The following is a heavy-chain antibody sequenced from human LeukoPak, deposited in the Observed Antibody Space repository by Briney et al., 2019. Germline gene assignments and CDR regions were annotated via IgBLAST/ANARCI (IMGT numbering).Heavy chain of an antibody. D-gene: IGHD3-22*01. V-gene: IGHV3-30*12. CDR3: ARDHNPGYHDSLSYIWLDP. J-gene: IGHJ5*02. Sequence: GRSLRLSCAASGFTYNSFGIHWVRQAPGKGLEGVAVIYYGGSNNFYSDSVKGRFTISRDNSKNTVFLQMSSLRAEDTAVYYCARDHNPGYHDSLSYIWLDPWGQGTLVSVSS. CDR2: IYYGGSNN. CDR1: GFTYNSFG.